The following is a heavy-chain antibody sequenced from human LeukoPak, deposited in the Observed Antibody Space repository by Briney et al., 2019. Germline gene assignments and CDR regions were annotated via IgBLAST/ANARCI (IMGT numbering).Heavy chain of an antibody. D-gene: IGHD2-2*01. CDR2: INPNSGGT. CDR3: ARDQDIVVVPADRFDY. Sequence: GASVKVSCKASGYTFTGYYMHWVRQAPGQGLEWMGWINPNSGGTNYAQKFQGRVTMTRDTSISTAYMELSRLRSDDTAVYYCARDQDIVVVPADRFDYWGQGTLVTVSS. V-gene: IGHV1-2*02. J-gene: IGHJ4*02. CDR1: GYTFTGYY.